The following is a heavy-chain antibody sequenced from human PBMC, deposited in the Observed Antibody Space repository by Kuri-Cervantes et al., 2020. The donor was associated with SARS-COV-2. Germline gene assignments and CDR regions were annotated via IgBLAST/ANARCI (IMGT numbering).Heavy chain of an antibody. D-gene: IGHD6-19*01. CDR2: ISYDGSNK. CDR1: GFTFSSYG. CDR3: AKDDSSGWRLDAFDI. J-gene: IGHJ3*02. V-gene: IGHV3-30*18. Sequence: GESLKISCAASGFTFSSYGMHWVRQAPGKGLEWVAVISYDGSNKYYADSVKGRFTISRDNSKNTLYLQMNSLRAEDTAVYCCAKDDSSGWRLDAFDIWGQGTMVTVSS.